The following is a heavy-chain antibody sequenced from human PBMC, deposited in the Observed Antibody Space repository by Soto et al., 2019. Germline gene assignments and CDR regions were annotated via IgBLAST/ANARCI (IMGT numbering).Heavy chain of an antibody. Sequence: EEQLLESGGGLIQPGGSLRLSCAASGFTFSNYAMSWVRQAPGKGLEWVPLILGGGNSSPYYADSVKGRFTISRDNSKNTLYLQMNSLRPEDTAMYYCAKEGSPKVSRWDDYWGQGTLVTVSS. V-gene: IGHV3-23*03. CDR2: ILGGGNSSP. J-gene: IGHJ4*02. CDR1: GFTFSNYA. D-gene: IGHD1-26*01. CDR3: AKEGSPKVSRWDDY.